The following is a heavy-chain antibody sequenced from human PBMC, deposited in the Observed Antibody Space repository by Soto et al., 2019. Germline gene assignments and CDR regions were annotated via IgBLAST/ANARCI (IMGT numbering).Heavy chain of an antibody. D-gene: IGHD3-10*01. J-gene: IGHJ6*02. CDR1: GFTFSSYD. CDR3: ARGPHNYYGSGSHKYGMDV. V-gene: IGHV3-13*01. CDR2: IGTAGDT. Sequence: PGGSLRLSCAASGFTFSSYDMHWVRQATGKGLEWVSAIGTAGDTYYPGSVKGRFTISRENAKNSLYLQMNSLRAGDTAVYYCARGPHNYYGSGSHKYGMDVWGQGTTVTVSS.